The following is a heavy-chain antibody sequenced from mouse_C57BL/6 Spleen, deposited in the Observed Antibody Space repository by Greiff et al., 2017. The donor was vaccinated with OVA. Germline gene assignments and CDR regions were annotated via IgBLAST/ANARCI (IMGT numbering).Heavy chain of an antibody. CDR3: ARNGGNYERDAMDY. J-gene: IGHJ4*01. D-gene: IGHD2-1*01. V-gene: IGHV2-2*01. Sequence: VMLVESGPGLVQPSQSLSITCTVSGFSLTSYGVHWVRQSPGKGLEWLGVIWSGGSTDYNAAFISRLSISKDNSKSQVFFKMNSLQADDTAIYYCARNGGNYERDAMDYWGQGTSVTVSS. CDR2: IWSGGST. CDR1: GFSLTSYG.